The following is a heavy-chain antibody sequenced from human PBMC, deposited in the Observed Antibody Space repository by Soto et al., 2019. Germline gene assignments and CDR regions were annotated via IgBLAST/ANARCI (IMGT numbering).Heavy chain of an antibody. CDR2: IYYSGST. CDR3: ARSPATVTTVFRYFDY. CDR1: GGSISSGGYY. D-gene: IGHD4-17*01. Sequence: SETLSLTCTVSGGSISSGGYYWSWIRQHPGKGLEWIGYIYYSGSTYYNPSLKSRVTISVDTSKNQFSLKLSSVTAADTAVYYCARSPATVTTVFRYFDYWGQGTLVTVSS. J-gene: IGHJ4*02. V-gene: IGHV4-31*03.